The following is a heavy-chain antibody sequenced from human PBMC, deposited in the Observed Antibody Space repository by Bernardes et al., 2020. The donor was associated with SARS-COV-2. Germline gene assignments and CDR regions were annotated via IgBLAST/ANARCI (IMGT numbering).Heavy chain of an antibody. D-gene: IGHD3-9*01. CDR2: VWSDSSNK. Sequence: GGSLRLSCAASGLTFSYYGMHWVRQAPGKGLEWVATVWSDSSNKYYEDSVKGRFTISRDNSKRVLYLQMNSVRAEDTAVYYCAKSHRDSTGYYAYYYDNWGQGTLVSVPS. CDR3: AKSHRDSTGYYAYYYDN. V-gene: IGHV3-33*06. J-gene: IGHJ4*02. CDR1: GLTFSYYG.